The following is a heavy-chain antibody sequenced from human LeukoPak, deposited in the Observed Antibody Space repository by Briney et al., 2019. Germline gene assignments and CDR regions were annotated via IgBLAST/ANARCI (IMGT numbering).Heavy chain of an antibody. Sequence: PPGGSLRLSCAASGFTFSHFWMSWVRQAPGKGLEWVAYIKKTGSETYYVDSVKGRFTITRDDTRNSLFLQMYSLRAEDTAVYFCAREDGYCSGGSCYSYFDSWGQGTLVTVSS. J-gene: IGHJ4*02. CDR3: AREDGYCSGGSCYSYFDS. D-gene: IGHD2-15*01. CDR1: GFTFSHFW. V-gene: IGHV3-7*01. CDR2: IKKTGSET.